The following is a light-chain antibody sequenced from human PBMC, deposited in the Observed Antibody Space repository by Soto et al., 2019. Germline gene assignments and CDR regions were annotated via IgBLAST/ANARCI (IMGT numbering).Light chain of an antibody. CDR3: QETYRTPGT. V-gene: IGKV1-39*01. CDR1: QTINKY. Sequence: DIQMTQSPSSLSASVGARVTITCRTSQTINKYLNWYQHKPGKAPKLLIYGASNLQGGVPTRSSCSGAGTYFILTLSSLQPEDFATYYCQETYRTPGTFGRGTKVEIK. J-gene: IGKJ1*01. CDR2: GAS.